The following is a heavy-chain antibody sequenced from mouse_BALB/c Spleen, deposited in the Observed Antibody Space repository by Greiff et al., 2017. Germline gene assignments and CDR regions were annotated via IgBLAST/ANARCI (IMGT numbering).Heavy chain of an antibody. CDR3: ARPTMITTGYYAMDY. D-gene: IGHD2-4*01. V-gene: IGHV2-9*02. J-gene: IGHJ4*01. CDR1: GFSLTSYG. Sequence: VQLVESGPGLVAPSQSLSITCTVSGFSLTSYGVHWVRQPPGKGLEWLGVIWAGGSTNYNSALMSRLSISKDNSKSQVFLKMNSLQTDDTAMYYCARPTMITTGYYAMDYWGQGTSVTVSS. CDR2: IWAGGST.